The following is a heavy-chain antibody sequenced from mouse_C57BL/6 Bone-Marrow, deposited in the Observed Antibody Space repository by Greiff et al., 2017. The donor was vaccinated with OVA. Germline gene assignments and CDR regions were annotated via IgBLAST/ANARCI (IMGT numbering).Heavy chain of an antibody. CDR1: GYSFTGYF. J-gene: IGHJ2*01. Sequence: DVKLQESGPELVKPGDSVKISCKASGYSFTGYFMNWVMQSHGKSLEWIGRINPYNGDTFYNQKFKGKATLTVDKSSSTAHMELRSLTSEDSAVYYCARVLRYDPLFDYWGQGTTLTVSS. D-gene: IGHD1-1*01. V-gene: IGHV1-20*01. CDR3: ARVLRYDPLFDY. CDR2: INPYNGDT.